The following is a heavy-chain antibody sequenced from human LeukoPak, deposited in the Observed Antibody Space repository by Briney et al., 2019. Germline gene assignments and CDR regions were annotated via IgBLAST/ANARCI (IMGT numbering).Heavy chain of an antibody. J-gene: IGHJ4*02. D-gene: IGHD1-26*01. CDR1: GYTFTGYY. CDR3: ARDPPWELQPGPLDY. CDR2: INPNSGGT. V-gene: IGHV1-2*02. Sequence: ASVKVSCKASGYTFTGYYMHWVRQAPGQGLEWMGWINPNSGGTNYAQKFQGRVTMTRDTSISTAYMELSRLRSDDTAVYYCARDPPWELQPGPLDYWGQGTLVTVSS.